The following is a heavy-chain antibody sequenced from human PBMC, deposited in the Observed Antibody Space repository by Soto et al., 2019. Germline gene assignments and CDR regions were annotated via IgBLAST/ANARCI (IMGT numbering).Heavy chain of an antibody. Sequence: QVQLVESGGGVVQPGRSLRLSCADSGFTFISYGIHCVRQAPGKGLEWVALISYDGNNKYYADSVKGRFTISRDNIKNMLYLQMNSLRAEDTAVYYCAKTGSGWYFDYWGQGTLVTVSS. CDR2: ISYDGNNK. V-gene: IGHV3-30*18. CDR1: GFTFISYG. J-gene: IGHJ4*02. CDR3: AKTGSGWYFDY. D-gene: IGHD6-19*01.